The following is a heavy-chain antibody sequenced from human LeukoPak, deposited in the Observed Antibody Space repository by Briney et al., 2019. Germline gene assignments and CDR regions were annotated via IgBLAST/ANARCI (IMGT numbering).Heavy chain of an antibody. V-gene: IGHV4-34*01. Sequence: SDTLSLTCSVNGVSFGSYYWTWIRQSPEKGLEWIGEITQSGRTSYNPSLTTRVTISVDSTKNHFSLNLTSVTAADTAVYLCARGVDYSDWFDSWGPGTLVTVSS. CDR3: ARGVDYSDWFDS. D-gene: IGHD4-11*01. J-gene: IGHJ5*01. CDR1: GVSFGSYY. CDR2: ITQSGRT.